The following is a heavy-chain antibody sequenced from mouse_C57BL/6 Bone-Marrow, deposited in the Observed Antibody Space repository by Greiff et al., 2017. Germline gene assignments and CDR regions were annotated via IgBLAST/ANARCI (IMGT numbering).Heavy chain of an antibody. CDR3: ARAGTAIEWYFDV. CDR1: GYTFTDPT. CDR2: IYPRDGST. Sequence: QVQLQQSDAELVKPGASVKISCKVSGYTFTDPTIHWMKQRPEQGLEWIGYIYPRDGSTKYNEKFKGKATLTADKSSSTAYMQLNSLTSEDFAVYFCARAGTAIEWYFDVWGTGTTVTVSS. V-gene: IGHV1-78*01. D-gene: IGHD4-1*01. J-gene: IGHJ1*03.